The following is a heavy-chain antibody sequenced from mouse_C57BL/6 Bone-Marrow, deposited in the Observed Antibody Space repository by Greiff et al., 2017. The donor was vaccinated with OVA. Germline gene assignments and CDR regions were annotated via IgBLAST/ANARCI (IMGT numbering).Heavy chain of an antibody. CDR3: ARNPNYYDAMDY. CDR1: GYTFTSYW. Sequence: QVQLQQPGAELVKPGASVKLSCKASGYTFTSYWMHWVKQRPGQGLEWIGMIHPNSGSTNYNEKFKSKATLTVDTSSSTAYMQLSSLTSEDSAVYDCARNPNYYDAMDYWGQGTSVTVAS. J-gene: IGHJ4*01. CDR2: IHPNSGST. V-gene: IGHV1-64*01. D-gene: IGHD1-1*01.